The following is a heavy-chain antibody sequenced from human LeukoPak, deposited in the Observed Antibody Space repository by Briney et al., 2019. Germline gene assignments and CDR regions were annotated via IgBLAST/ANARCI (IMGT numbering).Heavy chain of an antibody. D-gene: IGHD3-10*01. CDR1: GGSIGKYH. CDR3: ARAVRGVTYYFDY. Sequence: SETLSLTCSVSGGSIGKYHWTWIRQPPGKRLEWIGYVYYTGNLNYNPSLDHRVSLSIDTSKNQFSLSLSSVTAADTAVYYCARAVRGVTYYFDYWGQGTLVTVSS. V-gene: IGHV4-59*01. J-gene: IGHJ4*02. CDR2: VYYTGNL.